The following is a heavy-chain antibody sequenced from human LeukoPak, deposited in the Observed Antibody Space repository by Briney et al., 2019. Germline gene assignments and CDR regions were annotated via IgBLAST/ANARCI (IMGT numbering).Heavy chain of an antibody. V-gene: IGHV4-59*08. D-gene: IGHD3-16*01. CDR1: GDSISSYY. J-gene: IGHJ3*02. CDR2: IYYSGST. CDR3: ATMGVVGRDAFDI. Sequence: SETLSLTCTVSGDSISSYYCSWIRQPPGKGLEWIGYIYYSGSTSYNPSLKSRVTISVDTSKNQFSLKLSSVTAADTAVYYCATMGVVGRDAFDIWGQGTMVTVSS.